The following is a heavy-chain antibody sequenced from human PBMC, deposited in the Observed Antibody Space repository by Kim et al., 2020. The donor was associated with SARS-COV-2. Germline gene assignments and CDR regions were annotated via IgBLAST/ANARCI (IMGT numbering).Heavy chain of an antibody. D-gene: IGHD3-3*01. Sequence: GGSLRLSCAASGFTFSSYGMHWVRQAPGKGREWVAVIWYDGSNKYYTDSVKGRFTISRDNSKNTLYLQMNSLRAEDTAVYYCARVNTYDFWSGYGLGMDVWGQGTTVTVSS. CDR1: GFTFSSYG. J-gene: IGHJ6*02. V-gene: IGHV3-33*01. CDR3: ARVNTYDFWSGYGLGMDV. CDR2: IWYDGSNK.